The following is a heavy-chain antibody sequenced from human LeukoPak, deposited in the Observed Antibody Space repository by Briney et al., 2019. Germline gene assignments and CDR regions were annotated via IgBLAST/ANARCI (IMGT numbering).Heavy chain of an antibody. CDR3: AREPLMVRGVI. J-gene: IGHJ4*02. Sequence: PSETLSLTCTVSGGSISNYYWSWIRQPAGKGLEWIGRMYSSGSTNYNPSLKSRVTISVDTSKNQFSLKLSSVTAADTAVYYCAREPLMVRGVIWGQGTLVTVSS. V-gene: IGHV4-4*07. CDR1: GGSISNYY. D-gene: IGHD3-10*01. CDR2: MYSSGST.